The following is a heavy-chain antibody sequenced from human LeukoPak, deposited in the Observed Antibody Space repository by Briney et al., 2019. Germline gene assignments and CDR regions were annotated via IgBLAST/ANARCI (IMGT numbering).Heavy chain of an antibody. Sequence: ASVKVSCKASGYTFTGYYMHWVRQAPGQGLEWMGWINPNSGGTNYAQKFQGRVTMTRDTSISTAYIELSRLRSDDTAVYYCARDRGIAAAVWFDPWGQGTLVTVSS. CDR3: ARDRGIAAAVWFDP. D-gene: IGHD6-13*01. CDR1: GYTFTGYY. CDR2: INPNSGGT. V-gene: IGHV1-2*02. J-gene: IGHJ5*02.